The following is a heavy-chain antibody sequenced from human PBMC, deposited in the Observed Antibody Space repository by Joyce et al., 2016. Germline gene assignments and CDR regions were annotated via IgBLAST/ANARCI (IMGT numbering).Heavy chain of an antibody. Sequence: EVQLVESGRGLVQPGGSLRLSCATSGFTFSHYNMAWVRQAQGKGLEWISYINTDSSNILYADSVKGRFTISRDNAKNSLYLQMNSLRAEDTAVYYCARAAYYHFDYWGQGALVTVSS. CDR3: ARAAYYHFDY. CDR1: GFTFSHYN. V-gene: IGHV3-48*01. CDR2: INTDSSNI. D-gene: IGHD3-16*01. J-gene: IGHJ4*02.